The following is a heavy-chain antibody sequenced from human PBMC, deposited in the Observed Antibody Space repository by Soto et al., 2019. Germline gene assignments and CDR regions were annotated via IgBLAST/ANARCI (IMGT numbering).Heavy chain of an antibody. Sequence: QVQLVQSGAEVKKPGASVKVSCKASGYTFTSYGISWVRQAPGQGLEWMGWISAYNGNTKYAQKLQGRFPMTTETARSTEDTDLTSVRCEDKAVYYFASENNYFDCWGQGTLVSV. J-gene: IGHJ4*02. CDR3: ASENNYFDC. CDR1: GYTFTSYG. V-gene: IGHV1-18*01. CDR2: ISAYNGNT.